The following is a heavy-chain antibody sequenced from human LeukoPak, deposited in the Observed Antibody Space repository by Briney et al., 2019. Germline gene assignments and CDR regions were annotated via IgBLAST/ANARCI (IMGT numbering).Heavy chain of an antibody. CDR3: ARAFLVGYSPEEYFFDY. CDR1: GGSFSGYY. D-gene: IGHD2-15*01. J-gene: IGHJ4*02. CDR2: IHHSGTT. Sequence: PSETLSLTCAVYGGSFSGYYWSWIRQPPGKGLECIGEIHHSGTTNYNPSLKSRVTISVDKSKNEFSLKLNSVTAADTAVYYCARAFLVGYSPEEYFFDYWGQGTLVTVSS. V-gene: IGHV4-34*01.